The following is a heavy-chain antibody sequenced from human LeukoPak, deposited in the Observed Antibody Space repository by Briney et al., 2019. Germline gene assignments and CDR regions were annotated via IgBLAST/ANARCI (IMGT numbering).Heavy chain of an antibody. Sequence: PGGSLRLSCAASGFTFSSYTMNWVRQAPGKGLEWVASINQGESMIWYVDSVKGRFTIPRDNANNLLFLQMNYMRVEDTAVYYCAKLLRDVTIYDFWGHGDLVTVSS. CDR3: AKLLRDVTIYDF. J-gene: IGHJ4*03. CDR1: GFTFSSYT. V-gene: IGHV3-7*01. D-gene: IGHD5-24*01. CDR2: INQGESMI.